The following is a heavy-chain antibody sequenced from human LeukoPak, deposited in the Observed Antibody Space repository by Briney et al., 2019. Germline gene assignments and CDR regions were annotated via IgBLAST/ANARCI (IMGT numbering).Heavy chain of an antibody. J-gene: IGHJ4*02. Sequence: PSETLSLTCTVSGGSISSSSYYWGWIRQPPGKGLEWIGSIYYSGSTYYNPSLKSRVTISVDTSKNQFSLKLSSVTAADTAVYYCAREAVYYYDSSGYFDIWGQGTLVTVSS. CDR1: GGSISSSSYY. D-gene: IGHD3-22*01. CDR3: AREAVYYYDSSGYFDI. CDR2: IYYSGST. V-gene: IGHV4-39*07.